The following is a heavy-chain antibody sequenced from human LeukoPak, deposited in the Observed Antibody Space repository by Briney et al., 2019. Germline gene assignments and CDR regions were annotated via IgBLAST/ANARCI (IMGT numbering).Heavy chain of an antibody. D-gene: IGHD6-19*01. CDR2: ISYDGSNK. Sequence: GGSLRLSCAASGFTFSSYAMHWVRQAPGKGLEWVAVISYDGSNKYYADSVKGRFTISRDNSKNTLYLQMNSLRAEDTAVYYCARDRVAVAGTESLSWFDPWGQGTLVTVSS. CDR3: ARDRVAVAGTESLSWFDP. CDR1: GFTFSSYA. V-gene: IGHV3-30-3*01. J-gene: IGHJ5*02.